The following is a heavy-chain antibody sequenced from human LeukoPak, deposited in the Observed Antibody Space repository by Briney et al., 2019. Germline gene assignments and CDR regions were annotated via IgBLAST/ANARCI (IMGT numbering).Heavy chain of an antibody. CDR1: GYTFTSYG. V-gene: IGHV1-18*01. CDR3: ARDPAPGDSSGPRDY. J-gene: IGHJ4*02. CDR2: ISAYNGNT. Sequence: GASVKVSCKASGYTFTSYGISWMRQAPGQGLEWMGWISAYNGNTNYAQKLQGRVTMTTDTSTSTAYMELRSLRSDDTAVYYCARDPAPGDSSGPRDYWGQGTLVTVPS. D-gene: IGHD3-22*01.